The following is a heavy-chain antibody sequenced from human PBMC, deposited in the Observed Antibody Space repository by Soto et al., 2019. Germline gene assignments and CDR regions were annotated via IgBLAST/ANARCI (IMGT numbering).Heavy chain of an antibody. V-gene: IGHV4-4*07. CDR1: GGSISSYY. CDR2: IYTSGST. Sequence: PSETLSLTCTVSGGSISSYYWSWIRQPAGKGLEWIGRIYTSGSTNYNPSLKSRVTMSVDTSKNRFSLKLSSVTAADTAVYYCARDSYSSSWSPNWFDPWGQGTLVTVSS. D-gene: IGHD6-13*01. J-gene: IGHJ5*02. CDR3: ARDSYSSSWSPNWFDP.